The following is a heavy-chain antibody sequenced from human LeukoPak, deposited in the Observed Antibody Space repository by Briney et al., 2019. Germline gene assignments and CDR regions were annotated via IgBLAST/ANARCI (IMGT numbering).Heavy chain of an antibody. CDR1: GYTFSSYW. V-gene: IGHV5-51*01. D-gene: IGHD5-24*01. CDR3: AITIANWFDP. CDR2: IYPGDSHT. Sequence: GESLKISCKGSGYTFSSYWIGSVRQMPGKGLEWMGIIYPGDSHTRYSPSFQGQVTISADKSISTAYLQWSSLKASDTGMYYCAITIANWFDPWGQGTLVTVSS. J-gene: IGHJ5*02.